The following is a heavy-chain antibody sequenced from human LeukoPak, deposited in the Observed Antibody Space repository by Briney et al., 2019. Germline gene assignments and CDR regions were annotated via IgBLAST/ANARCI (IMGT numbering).Heavy chain of an antibody. CDR3: ARRRTTVPTGYFDY. J-gene: IGHJ4*02. CDR2: ISTSEST. Sequence: SETLSLTCTISRGSISTYYRSWIRQPPGKGLEWIGYISTSESTNYNPSLKSRITISVDTSKNQFSLNLSSVTAADTAVYYCARRRTTVPTGYFDYWGQGTLVTVSS. V-gene: IGHV4-4*09. D-gene: IGHD1-1*01. CDR1: RGSISTYY.